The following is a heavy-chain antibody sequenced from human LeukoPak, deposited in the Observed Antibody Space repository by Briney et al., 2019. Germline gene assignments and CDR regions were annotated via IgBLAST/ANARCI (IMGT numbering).Heavy chain of an antibody. Sequence: SETLSLTCTVSGGSISSYYWSWIRQPPGKGLEWIGYIYYSGSTYYNPSLKSRVTISVDRSKNQFSLKLSSVTAADTAVYYCAVYSSSWYWFDPWGQGTLVTVSS. J-gene: IGHJ5*02. CDR3: AVYSSSWYWFDP. CDR2: IYYSGST. CDR1: GGSISSYY. V-gene: IGHV4-59*12. D-gene: IGHD6-13*01.